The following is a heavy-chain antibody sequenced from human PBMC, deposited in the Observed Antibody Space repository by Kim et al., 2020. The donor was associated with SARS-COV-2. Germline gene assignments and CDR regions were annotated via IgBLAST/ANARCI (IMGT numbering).Heavy chain of an antibody. Sequence: ASVKVSCKASGYTFTGYYMHWLRQAPGQGLEWMGRINPNSGGRNYAQKFQGRVTMTRDTSISTAYMELSRLRSDDTAVYYCASIEYSYGTSLDYWGQGTLVTVSS. CDR2: INPNSGGR. CDR3: ASIEYSYGTSLDY. J-gene: IGHJ4*02. CDR1: GYTFTGYY. D-gene: IGHD5-18*01. V-gene: IGHV1-2*06.